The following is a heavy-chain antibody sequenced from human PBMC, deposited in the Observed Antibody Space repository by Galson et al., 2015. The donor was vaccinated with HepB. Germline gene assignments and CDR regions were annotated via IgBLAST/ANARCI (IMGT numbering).Heavy chain of an antibody. CDR3: AKDGGDCSDGECYYFDY. CDR1: GFTFSSFG. J-gene: IGHJ4*02. D-gene: IGHD2-21*01. V-gene: IGHV3-33*06. CDR2: IWSDGATK. Sequence: SLRLSCATSGFTFSSFGMHWVRQAPGKGLEWVAVIWSDGATKYYADSVKGRFTISRDNSKNTLYLQMNNLRVEDTAVYYCAKDGGDCSDGECYYFDYWGQGALVTVSS.